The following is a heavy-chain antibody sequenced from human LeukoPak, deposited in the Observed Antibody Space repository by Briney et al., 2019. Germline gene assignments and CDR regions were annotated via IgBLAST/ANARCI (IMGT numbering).Heavy chain of an antibody. Sequence: RTSETLSLTCTVSGGSISSYYWSWIRQPPGKGLEWIGYIYYSGSTNYNPSLKSRVTISVDTSKNQFSLKLSSVTAADTAVYYCASLPRNWRAEPFDYWGQGTLVTVSS. CDR2: IYYSGST. J-gene: IGHJ4*02. CDR3: ASLPRNWRAEPFDY. V-gene: IGHV4-59*01. CDR1: GGSISSYY. D-gene: IGHD1-1*01.